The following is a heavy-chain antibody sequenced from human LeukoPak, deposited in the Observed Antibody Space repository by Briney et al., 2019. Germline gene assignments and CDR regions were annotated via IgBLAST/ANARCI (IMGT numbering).Heavy chain of an antibody. CDR2: ISSSGNTI. D-gene: IGHD3-22*01. J-gene: IGHJ3*02. CDR1: GFTFSSYE. CDR3: ARDRDSSGYYYVSLRGFYDAFDI. Sequence: GGSLRLSCAASGFTFSSYEMNWVRQAPGKGLEWVSYISSSGNTIYYADSVKGRFTISRDNAKNSLYLQMNSLRAEDTAVYYCARDRDSSGYYYVSLRGFYDAFDIWGQGTMVTVSS. V-gene: IGHV3-48*03.